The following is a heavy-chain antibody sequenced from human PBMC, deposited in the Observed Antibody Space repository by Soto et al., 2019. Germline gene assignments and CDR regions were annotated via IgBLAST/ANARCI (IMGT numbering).Heavy chain of an antibody. CDR1: GFSFSSFG. Sequence: QVQLVESGGGVVQPGRSLRLSCTASGFSFSSFGLHWVRQAPGKGLEWVGLISFDGSNKYYPDSVKGRFAISRDNLKNTLFLQMSGLRPEDTAVYYCARDRRPNSSWLDRWGQGTLVTVAS. J-gene: IGHJ4*02. CDR3: ARDRRPNSSWLDR. CDR2: ISFDGSNK. V-gene: IGHV3-30*03. D-gene: IGHD6-13*01.